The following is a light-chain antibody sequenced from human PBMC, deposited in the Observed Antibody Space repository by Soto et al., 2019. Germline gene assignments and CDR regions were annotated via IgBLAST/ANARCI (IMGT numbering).Light chain of an antibody. Sequence: QLVLTQSPSASASLGASVKLTCTLTSGHSNYAIVWHQQQPEKGPRFLMKVNSDGSHNKGDGIPRRFSGSSFGAERYLTISNLQSDDEADYYCQTWGSGIDVIFGGGTKLTVL. CDR3: QTWGSGIDVI. V-gene: IGLV4-69*01. J-gene: IGLJ2*01. CDR1: SGHSNYA. CDR2: VNSDGSH.